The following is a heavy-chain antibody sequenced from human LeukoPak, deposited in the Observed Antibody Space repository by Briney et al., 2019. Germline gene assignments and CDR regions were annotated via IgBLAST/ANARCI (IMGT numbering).Heavy chain of an antibody. CDR3: ARDLGDGYRAVDAFDI. CDR1: GGTFSSYA. Sequence: SVKASCKASGGTFSSYAISWVRQAPGQGLEWMGGIIPIFGTANYAQKFQGRVTITTDESTSTAYMELSSLRSEDTAVYYCARDLGDGYRAVDAFDIWGQGTMVTVSS. CDR2: IIPIFGTA. V-gene: IGHV1-69*05. D-gene: IGHD5-24*01. J-gene: IGHJ3*02.